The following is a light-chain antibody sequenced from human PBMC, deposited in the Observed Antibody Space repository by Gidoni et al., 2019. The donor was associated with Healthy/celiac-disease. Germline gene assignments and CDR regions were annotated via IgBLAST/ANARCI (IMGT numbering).Light chain of an antibody. CDR2: DVS. CDR3: CSYAGSYTGWV. J-gene: IGLJ3*02. Sequence: QSALTQPRSVSGSPGQSVTISCTGTSSDVGGYNYVSWYQQHPGNAPTLMIYDVSKRPSGVPDRFSGSKSGNTASLTISGLQAEDEADYYCCSYAGSYTGWVFGGGTKLTVL. CDR1: SSDVGGYNY. V-gene: IGLV2-11*01.